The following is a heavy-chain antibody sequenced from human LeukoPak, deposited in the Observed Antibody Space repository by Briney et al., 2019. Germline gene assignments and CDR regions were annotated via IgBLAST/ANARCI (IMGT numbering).Heavy chain of an antibody. V-gene: IGHV1-8*01. J-gene: IGHJ4*02. CDR2: MNPNSGNT. Sequence: ASVKVSCKASGYTFTSYDINWVRQATGQGLEWMGWMNPNSGNTGYAQKFQGRVTMTRNTSISTAYMELSSLRSEDTAVYYCARGPRKMYSSGFSYYFDYWGQGTLVTVSS. CDR3: ARGPRKMYSSGFSYYFDY. D-gene: IGHD6-19*01. CDR1: GYTFTSYD.